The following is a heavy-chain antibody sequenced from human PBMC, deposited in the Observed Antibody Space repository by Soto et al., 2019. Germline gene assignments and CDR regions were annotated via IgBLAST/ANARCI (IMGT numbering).Heavy chain of an antibody. CDR3: AKVTWRVTWFDS. J-gene: IGHJ5*01. D-gene: IGHD4-4*01. CDR1: GYSISSGYY. CDR2: IYHSGST. Sequence: PSETLSLTCAFSGYSISSGYYWGWIRQPPGKGLEWIGSIYHSGSTYYNPSLKSRVTISVDTSKNQFSLKLSSVTAADPAVYYCAKVTWRVTWFDSGGEGYLVTV. V-gene: IGHV4-38-2*01.